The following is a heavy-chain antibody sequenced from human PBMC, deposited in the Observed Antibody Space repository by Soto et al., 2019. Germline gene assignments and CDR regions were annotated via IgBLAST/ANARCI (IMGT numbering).Heavy chain of an antibody. CDR3: ARAVAVPAAFDY. J-gene: IGHJ4*02. CDR2: INVGNGNT. V-gene: IGHV1-3*05. D-gene: IGHD6-19*01. CDR1: GYTFTGYA. Sequence: QVQLVQSGAEEKKPGASVKVSCKASGYTFTGYAMHWVRQAPGQRLEWMGWINVGNGNTKYAQKFQGRVTITRDTSASTAYMELSSRRSEDTAVYCCARAVAVPAAFDYWGQGTLVTVSS.